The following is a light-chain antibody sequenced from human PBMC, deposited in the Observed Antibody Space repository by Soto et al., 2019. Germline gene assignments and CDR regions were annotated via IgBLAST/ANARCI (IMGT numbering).Light chain of an antibody. J-gene: IGLJ3*02. CDR2: DVS. CDR3: CSYAGSYTNWV. CDR1: SSDVGGYNY. Sequence: QSALTQPRSVSGSPGQSVTISCTGTSSDVGGYNYVSWYQQHPGKAPKLMIYDVSKRPSGVPDRFSGSKSGNTASLTISGLKAEDEDDYYCCSYAGSYTNWVFGGGTQLTVL. V-gene: IGLV2-11*01.